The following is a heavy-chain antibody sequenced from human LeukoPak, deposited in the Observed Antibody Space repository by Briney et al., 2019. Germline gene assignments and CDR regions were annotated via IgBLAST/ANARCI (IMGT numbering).Heavy chain of an antibody. CDR1: GYTFIRYG. CDR2: ISAYSGNT. Sequence: ASVKVSCKASGYTFIRYGISWVRQAPGQGLEWMAWISAYSGNTNYAQKLQGRVTMTTDTSTSTAYLELRSLRSDDTAVYYCCRQTYYRGSGSYYKGDDAFDFWGQGTMVIVSS. CDR3: CRQTYYRGSGSYYKGDDAFDF. V-gene: IGHV1-18*01. J-gene: IGHJ3*01. D-gene: IGHD3-10*01.